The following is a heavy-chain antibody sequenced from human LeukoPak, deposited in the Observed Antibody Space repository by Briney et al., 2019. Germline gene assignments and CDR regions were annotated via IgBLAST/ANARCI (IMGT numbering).Heavy chain of an antibody. CDR1: GGSISSHY. J-gene: IGHJ6*03. V-gene: IGHV4-59*11. CDR2: IYYSGST. D-gene: IGHD6-13*01. Sequence: SETLSLTCTVSGGSISSHYWSWIRQPPGKGLEWIGYIYYSGSTNYNPSLKSRVTISVDTSKNQFSLKLSSVTAADTAVYYCARYRSRPGRYYYYYMDVWGKGTTVTVSS. CDR3: ARYRSRPGRYYYYYMDV.